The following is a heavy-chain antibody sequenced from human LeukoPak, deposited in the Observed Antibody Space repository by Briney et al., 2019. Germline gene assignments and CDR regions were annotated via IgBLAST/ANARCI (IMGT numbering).Heavy chain of an antibody. CDR1: EFTFSSHW. J-gene: IGHJ6*02. D-gene: IGHD5-18*01. CDR3: CRRWLNYYYYGMDV. CDR2: IKEDGSEK. V-gene: IGHV3-7*01. Sequence: GSLRLSCAASEFTFSSHWMSWVRRAPGKGLEWVANIKEDGSEKYYVDSVKGRFTISRDNAKNSLYLQMNSLGAEDTAVYYCCRRWLNYYYYGMDVWGQGTTVTVSS.